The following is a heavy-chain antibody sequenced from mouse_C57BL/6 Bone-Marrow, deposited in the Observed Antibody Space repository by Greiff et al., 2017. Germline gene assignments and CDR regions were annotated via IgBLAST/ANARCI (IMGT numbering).Heavy chain of an antibody. CDR2: IYPRSGNT. J-gene: IGHJ3*01. CDR3: ARGAQLGLRTWFAY. D-gene: IGHD3-1*01. V-gene: IGHV1-81*01. Sequence: QVQLQQSGAELARPGASVKLSCKASGYTFTSYGISWVKQRTGQGLEWIGEIYPRSGNTYYTEKFKGKATLTADKSSSTAYMELRSLTSEDSAVYFCARGAQLGLRTWFAYWGQGTLVTVSA. CDR1: GYTFTSYG.